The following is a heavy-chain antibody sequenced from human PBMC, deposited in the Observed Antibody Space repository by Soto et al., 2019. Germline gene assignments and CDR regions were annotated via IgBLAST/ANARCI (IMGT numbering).Heavy chain of an antibody. CDR3: AREARYDRGVYHYEGIYY. D-gene: IGHD3-22*01. J-gene: IGHJ4*02. Sequence: EVQLLQSGGGLAQPGGSLTLSCAASGFSFSDYSMNWGRRAPGKGLEWVSAFSAGGDYRHYADSVKGRFTISRDNSKNTLFLPMNSLRAEDTARYYCAREARYDRGVYHYEGIYYWGQGTLVTVSS. V-gene: IGHV3-23*01. CDR1: GFSFSDYS. CDR2: FSAGGDYR.